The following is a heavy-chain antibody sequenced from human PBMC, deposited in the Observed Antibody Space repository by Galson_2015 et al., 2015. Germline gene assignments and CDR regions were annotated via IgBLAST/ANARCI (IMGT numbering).Heavy chain of an antibody. CDR3: AALTIFGVVGY. V-gene: IGHV1-58*01. Sequence: SVKVSCKASGFTFTSSAVQWVRQARGQRLEWIGRIVVGSGNTNYAQKFQERVTITRDMSTSTAYMELSSLRSEDTAVYYCAALTIFGVVGYWGQGTLVTVSS. CDR2: IVVGSGNT. J-gene: IGHJ4*02. CDR1: GFTFTSSA. D-gene: IGHD3-3*01.